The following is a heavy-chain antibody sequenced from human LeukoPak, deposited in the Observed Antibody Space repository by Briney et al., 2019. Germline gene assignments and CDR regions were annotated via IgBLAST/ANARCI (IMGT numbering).Heavy chain of an antibody. V-gene: IGHV4-34*11. CDR1: GGSSSAYW. J-gene: IGHJ6*03. D-gene: IGHD2-2*02. CDR2: IYYSGTT. Sequence: SETLSLTCAVYGGSSSAYWWSWIRQPPGKGLEWIGYIYYSGTTTYNPSLNGRVTISVDTSNNQFSLNLTSVTAADTAVYFCARGGYTHHYYYYYYMDVWGKGTTVAVSS. CDR3: ARGGYTHHYYYYYYMDV.